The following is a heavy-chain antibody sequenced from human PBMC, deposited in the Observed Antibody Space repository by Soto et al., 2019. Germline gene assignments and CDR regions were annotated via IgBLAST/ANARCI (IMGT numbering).Heavy chain of an antibody. CDR1: GFTFSDLA. J-gene: IGHJ6*02. CDR3: AAPRDEYGSGVSWFTYGMDI. D-gene: IGHD3-10*01. CDR2: LDGAGGST. Sequence: GGSLRLSCLASGFTFSDLAMTWVRHVPGRGLEWVASLDGAGGSTYYAESVRGRFSISRDNSQNTLFLQMKRLTVDDTAIYYCAAPRDEYGSGVSWFTYGMDIWGQGTTVTVSS. V-gene: IGHV3-23*01.